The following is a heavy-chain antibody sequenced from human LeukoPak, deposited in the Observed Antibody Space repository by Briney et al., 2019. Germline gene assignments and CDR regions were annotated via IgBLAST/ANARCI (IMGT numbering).Heavy chain of an antibody. CDR1: GYTFTSYY. CDR3: ATPTRGYSGYDLAGDAFDI. V-gene: IGHV1-46*01. J-gene: IGHJ3*02. D-gene: IGHD5-12*01. CDR2: INPSGGST. Sequence: ASVKVSCKASGYTFTSYYMHWVRQAPGQGLEWMGIINPSGGSTSYAQKFQGRVTMTRDTSTSTVYMELSSLRSEDTAVYYCATPTRGYSGYDLAGDAFDIWGQGTMVTVSS.